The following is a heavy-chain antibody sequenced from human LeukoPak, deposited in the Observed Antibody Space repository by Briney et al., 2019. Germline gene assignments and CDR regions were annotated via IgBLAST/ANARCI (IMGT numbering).Heavy chain of an antibody. CDR3: ARGTKYYDFWSGYYIPQSDFDY. CDR1: GYTFTSYD. Sequence: RGASVKVSRKASGYTFTSYDINWVRQATGQGLEWMGWMNPNSGNTGYAQKFQGRVTMTRNTSISTAYMELSSLRSEDTAVYYCARGTKYYDFWSGYYIPQSDFDYWGQGTLVTVSS. J-gene: IGHJ4*02. D-gene: IGHD3-3*01. V-gene: IGHV1-8*01. CDR2: MNPNSGNT.